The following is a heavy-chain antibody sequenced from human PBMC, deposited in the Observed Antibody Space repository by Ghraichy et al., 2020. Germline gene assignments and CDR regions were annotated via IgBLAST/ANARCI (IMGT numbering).Heavy chain of an antibody. CDR3: AKGIGSSWYSFDH. CDR1: GFTFSSYA. V-gene: IGHV3-23*01. J-gene: IGHJ4*02. Sequence: GGSLRLSCAASGFTFSSYAMSWVRQAPGKGLEWVSGISGSGGSTYYADSVKGRFTISRDNSKNTLYLQMNSLRAEDTAVYYCAKGIGSSWYSFDHWGQGTLVTVSS. D-gene: IGHD6-13*01. CDR2: ISGSGGST.